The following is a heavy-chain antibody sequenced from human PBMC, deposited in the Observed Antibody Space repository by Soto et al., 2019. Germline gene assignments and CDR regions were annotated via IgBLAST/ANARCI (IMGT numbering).Heavy chain of an antibody. CDR2: IIPTFDTA. CDR3: ARDNNRPLDY. Sequence: SVKVSCKASGGTFRSYAISWVRQAPGPGLEWMGVIIPTFDTADYARKFQGRVTITTDASTHTVYMELSSLRSEDTAIYYCARDNNRPLDYWGPGTLVTVSS. D-gene: IGHD1-1*01. V-gene: IGHV1-69*05. J-gene: IGHJ4*02. CDR1: GGTFRSYA.